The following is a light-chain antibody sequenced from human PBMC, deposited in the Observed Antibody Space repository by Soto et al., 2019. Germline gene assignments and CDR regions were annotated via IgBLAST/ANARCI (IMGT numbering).Light chain of an antibody. V-gene: IGLV2-14*01. J-gene: IGLJ2*01. CDR1: SSDVGGYNY. CDR2: DVN. CDR3: SSYRTSSIVV. Sequence: QSALTQPASVFGSPGQSITISCTGTSSDVGGYNYVSWYQQHPGKAPKVMIYDVNYRPSGVSNRFSGTKSDNTASLTISGLQAEDEADYYCSSYRTSSIVVFGGGTKLTVL.